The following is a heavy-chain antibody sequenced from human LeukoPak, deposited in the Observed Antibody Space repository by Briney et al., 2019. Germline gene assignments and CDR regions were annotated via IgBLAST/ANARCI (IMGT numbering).Heavy chain of an antibody. V-gene: IGHV1-69*05. D-gene: IGHD3-10*01. CDR1: GGTFSSYA. J-gene: IGHJ6*03. CDR3: ARGPRGYETQDYYYMDV. CDR2: IIPIFGTA. Sequence: GASVKVSCKASGGTFSSYAISWVRQAPRQGLEWMGGIIPIFGTANYAQKFQGRVTITTDESTSTAYMELSSLRSEDTAVYYCARGPRGYETQDYYYMDVWGKGTTVTVSS.